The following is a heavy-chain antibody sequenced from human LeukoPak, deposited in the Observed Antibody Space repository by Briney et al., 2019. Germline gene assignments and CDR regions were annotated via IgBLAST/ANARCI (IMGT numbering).Heavy chain of an antibody. Sequence: PGRSLRLSCAASGFTFDDYAMHWVRQAPGKGLEWVSGISWNSGSIGYADSVKGRFTISRDNAKNTLYLQMNSLRAEDTAVYYCAKDRGSGYYFPRGLDYWGQGTLVTVSS. CDR1: GFTFDDYA. CDR2: ISWNSGSI. CDR3: AKDRGSGYYFPRGLDY. J-gene: IGHJ4*02. V-gene: IGHV3-9*01. D-gene: IGHD3-22*01.